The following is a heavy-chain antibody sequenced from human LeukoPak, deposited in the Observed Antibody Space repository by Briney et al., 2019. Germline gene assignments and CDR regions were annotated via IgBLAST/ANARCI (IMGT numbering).Heavy chain of an antibody. CDR1: GYTFTGYY. CDR2: INPNSGGT. D-gene: IGHD3-22*01. V-gene: IGHV1-2*02. Sequence: ASVTVSCKASGYTFTGYYMHWVRRALGQGLEWMGWINPNSGGTNSAQKFQGRVTMTRDTSISTAHMELSRLRSDDTAVYYCARGGYYDSSAYRVLDYWGQGTLVTVSS. J-gene: IGHJ4*02. CDR3: ARGGYYDSSAYRVLDY.